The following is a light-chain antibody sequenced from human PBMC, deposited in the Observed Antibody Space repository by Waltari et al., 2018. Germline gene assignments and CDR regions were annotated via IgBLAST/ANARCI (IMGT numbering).Light chain of an antibody. CDR1: QKISNN. CDR3: HQHYTTPWT. Sequence: EIEMTQSPAIMSVSPGERVTLSCRASQKISNNFAWYQQKPGQAPRLLFSWASIRESGVPDRLSASGSGTDFTLTISSLQAEDVAVYYCHQHYTTPWTFGQGTKVEIK. V-gene: IGKV3-15*01. CDR2: WAS. J-gene: IGKJ1*01.